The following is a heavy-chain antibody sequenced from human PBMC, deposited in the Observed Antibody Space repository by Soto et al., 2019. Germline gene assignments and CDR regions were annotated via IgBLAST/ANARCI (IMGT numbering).Heavy chain of an antibody. CDR1: GGSISSYY. V-gene: IGHV4-59*01. D-gene: IGHD2-15*01. Sequence: PSETLSLTCTVSGGSISSYYWSWIRQPPGKGLEWIGYIYYSGSTNYNPSLKSRVTISVDTSKNQFSLKLSSVTAADTAVYYCARGGCSGGIGYIFSAYDAFYIWGQGTTVTV. CDR3: ARGGCSGGIGYIFSAYDAFYI. J-gene: IGHJ3*02. CDR2: IYYSGST.